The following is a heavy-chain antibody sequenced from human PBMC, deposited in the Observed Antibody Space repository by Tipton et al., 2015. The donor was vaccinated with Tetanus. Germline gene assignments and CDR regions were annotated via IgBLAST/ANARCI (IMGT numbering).Heavy chain of an antibody. Sequence: GLVKPSETLSLTCSVSGGSISTYYWSWIRQPPGKGLEWIGSVYYSGSTNYSPSLQSRVTISVDTSKNQFFLILSSVTAADTAVYYCARADYGDYAARFDYWGQGGLVTVSS. CDR3: ARADYGDYAARFDY. D-gene: IGHD4-17*01. CDR1: GGSISTYY. J-gene: IGHJ4*02. V-gene: IGHV4-59*01. CDR2: VYYSGST.